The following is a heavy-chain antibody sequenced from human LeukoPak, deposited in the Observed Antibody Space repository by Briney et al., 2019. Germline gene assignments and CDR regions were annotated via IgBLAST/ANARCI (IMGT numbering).Heavy chain of an antibody. CDR3: ARLNRLFRPFDH. CDR1: DFTFRNYA. D-gene: IGHD2-21*01. Sequence: GGSLRLSCVASDFTFRNYAMSWVRQAPGRGLEWVSVISGNGGNTYYAESVKGRFTISRDNSKNTLYAQTNSLRAENQAVYYCARLNRLFRPFDHWGQGTPVNVSS. V-gene: IGHV3-23*01. CDR2: ISGNGGNT. J-gene: IGHJ4*02.